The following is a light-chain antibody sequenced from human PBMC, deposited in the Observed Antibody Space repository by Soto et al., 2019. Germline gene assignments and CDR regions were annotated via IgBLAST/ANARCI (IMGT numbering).Light chain of an antibody. CDR1: SSDVGDYNY. CDR3: CSFAGSYTFWV. V-gene: IGLV2-11*01. J-gene: IGLJ3*02. CDR2: DVS. Sequence: QSALTQPRSVSGSPGQSVTIPCTGTSSDVGDYNYVSWYQQYPGKAPKLVIYDVSKRPSGVPDRFSGSKSGYTASLTISGLQAEDEADYYCCSFAGSYTFWVFGGGTKLTVL.